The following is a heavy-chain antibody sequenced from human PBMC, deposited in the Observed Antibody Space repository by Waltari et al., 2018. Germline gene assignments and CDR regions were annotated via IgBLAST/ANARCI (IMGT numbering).Heavy chain of an antibody. CDR1: GGSRRSSSYY. V-gene: IGHV4-39*07. D-gene: IGHD2-21*01. J-gene: IGHJ3*02. CDR2: IYYSGST. Sequence: HLQLQESGQGLVKPSQTRSLTCTVSGGSRRSSSYYWGWIRTPPGKGLEWIGSIYYSGSTYYNPSLKSRVTISVDTSKNQFSLKLSSVTAADTAVYYCARDMVLLWWDAFDIWGQGTMVTVSS. CDR3: ARDMVLLWWDAFDI.